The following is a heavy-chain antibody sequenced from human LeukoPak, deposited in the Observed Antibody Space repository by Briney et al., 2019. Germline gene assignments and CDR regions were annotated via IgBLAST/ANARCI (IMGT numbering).Heavy chain of an antibody. Sequence: GGSLRLSCAASGFTFSSYGMSWVRQAPGKGLEWVSAISGSGGSTYYADSVKGRFTISRDNSKNTLYLQMGSLRAEDMAVYYCARAGYYDSSGPEDYWGQGTLVTVSS. V-gene: IGHV3-23*01. J-gene: IGHJ4*02. CDR1: GFTFSSYG. CDR3: ARAGYYDSSGPEDY. D-gene: IGHD3-22*01. CDR2: ISGSGGST.